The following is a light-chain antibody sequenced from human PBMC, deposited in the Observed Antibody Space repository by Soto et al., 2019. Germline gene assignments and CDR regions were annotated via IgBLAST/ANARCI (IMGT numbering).Light chain of an antibody. Sequence: IQLTQSPSSLSASVGDRVTITCRASQDISSYVAWYQQKPGKAPKLLIYPASTLQSGVPSRFSGSGSGTEFTLTISSLQPEDFATYHCQQVNDYPITFGQGTRLEVK. V-gene: IGKV1-9*01. CDR2: PAS. J-gene: IGKJ5*01. CDR3: QQVNDYPIT. CDR1: QDISSY.